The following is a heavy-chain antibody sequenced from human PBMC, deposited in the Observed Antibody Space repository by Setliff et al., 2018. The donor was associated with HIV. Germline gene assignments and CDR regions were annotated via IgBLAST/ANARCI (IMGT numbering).Heavy chain of an antibody. V-gene: IGHV3-66*02. CDR2: IYSDGST. D-gene: IGHD3-10*01. J-gene: IGHJ4*02. Sequence: PGGSLRLSCAASGFTVSTYYISWVRQAPGKGLEWVSTIYSDGSTYHADSVNGRFTLSRDISENALYLQIDSLRPEDTAVYYCARLRLYNSALDYWGQGTLVTVSS. CDR3: ARLRLYNSALDY. CDR1: GFTVSTYY.